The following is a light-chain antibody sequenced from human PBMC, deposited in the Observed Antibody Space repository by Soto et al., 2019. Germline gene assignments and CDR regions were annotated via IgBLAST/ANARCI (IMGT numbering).Light chain of an antibody. CDR1: QSVSSSY. V-gene: IGKV3-20*01. Sequence: ETVLTQSPGTLSLSPGETATLSCRASQSVSSSYLAWYQHKSGQAPRLLIYGASSRATGIPGRFSGSGSGTGFTLTIIRLEPADCGGYSCQQYGSSPRTFGQGTKLEIK. CDR3: QQYGSSPRT. CDR2: GAS. J-gene: IGKJ2*01.